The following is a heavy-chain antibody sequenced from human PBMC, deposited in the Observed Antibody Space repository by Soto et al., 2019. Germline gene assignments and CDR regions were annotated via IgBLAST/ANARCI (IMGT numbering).Heavy chain of an antibody. Sequence: PGGSLRLSCAASGFTFSSYSMNWVRQPPGKGLEWVSYISTSSSTIYYADSVKGRFTISRDNAKNTLYLQMNSLRAEDTAVYYCARARQLAALRDYFDYWGQGTLVTVSS. D-gene: IGHD6-13*01. J-gene: IGHJ4*02. CDR2: ISTSSSTI. V-gene: IGHV3-48*01. CDR3: ARARQLAALRDYFDY. CDR1: GFTFSSYS.